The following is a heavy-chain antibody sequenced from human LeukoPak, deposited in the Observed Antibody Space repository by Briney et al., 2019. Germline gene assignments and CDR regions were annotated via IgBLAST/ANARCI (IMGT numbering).Heavy chain of an antibody. CDR2: ISGSGGTT. Sequence: GGSLRLSCAASGFTFSSYGMSWVRQAPGKGLEWVSAISGSGGTTYYADSVKGRFTISRDNSKNTLYLQMNSLRAEDTAVYYCAKIWKGDYYYMDVWGKGTTVTVSS. J-gene: IGHJ6*03. D-gene: IGHD1-1*01. CDR3: AKIWKGDYYYMDV. V-gene: IGHV3-23*01. CDR1: GFTFSSYG.